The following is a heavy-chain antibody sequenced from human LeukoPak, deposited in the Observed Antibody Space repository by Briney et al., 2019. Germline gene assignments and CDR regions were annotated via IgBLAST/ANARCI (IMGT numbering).Heavy chain of an antibody. V-gene: IGHV4-39*01. J-gene: IGHJ4*02. Sequence: TSETLSLTCTVSGGSISSSSYYWGWIRQPPGKGLEWIGSIYYSGSTYYNPSLKSRVTISVDTSKNQFSLKLSSVTAADTAVYYCAGRDHTMTFDYWGQGTLVTVLS. CDR3: AGRDHTMTFDY. CDR2: IYYSGST. D-gene: IGHD3-3*01. CDR1: GGSISSSSYY.